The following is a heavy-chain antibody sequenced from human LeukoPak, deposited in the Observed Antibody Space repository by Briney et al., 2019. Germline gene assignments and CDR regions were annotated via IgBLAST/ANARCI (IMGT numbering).Heavy chain of an antibody. CDR2: MYSSGTT. Sequence: SETLSLTCTVSGGSISSGSYSWNWIRQPAGKGLEWIGRMYSSGTTNYNPSLKSRVTISVDTSKNQFSLKLSSVTASDTAVYYCVTSPVTTWWFDPWGQGTLVTVSS. D-gene: IGHD4-17*01. J-gene: IGHJ5*02. V-gene: IGHV4-61*02. CDR1: GGSISSGSYS. CDR3: VTSPVTTWWFDP.